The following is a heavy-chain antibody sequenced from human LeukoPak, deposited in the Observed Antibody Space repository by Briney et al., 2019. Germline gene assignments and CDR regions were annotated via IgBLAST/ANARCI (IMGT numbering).Heavy chain of an antibody. D-gene: IGHD3-3*01. CDR3: ARSGSQYDFWSGYNYYYCMDV. CDR1: GGSISSSSYY. J-gene: IGHJ6*03. Sequence: SETLSLTCTVSGGSISSSSYYWGWHREPPGKGLEWLGSIYYSGSTYYTPSIKSRVTISAYPSKSHFSLKLSSVTTADTAVYYCARSGSQYDFWSGYNYYYCMDVWGKGTTVTVSS. CDR2: IYYSGST. V-gene: IGHV4-39*07.